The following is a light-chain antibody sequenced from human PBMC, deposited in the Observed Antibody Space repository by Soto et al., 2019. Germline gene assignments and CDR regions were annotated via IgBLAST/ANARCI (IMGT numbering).Light chain of an antibody. CDR3: CSYAASHTLV. J-gene: IGLJ3*02. V-gene: IGLV2-23*01. CDR1: SDDVGSYNL. CDR2: EDT. Sequence: QSALTQPASVSGSPGQSITISCTGSSDDVGSYNLVSWYQQYPGKAPKVLIYEDTKRPSGVSNRFSGSKSGNTAYLTISGLQAEDESSYYCCSYAASHTLVFGGGTKLTVL.